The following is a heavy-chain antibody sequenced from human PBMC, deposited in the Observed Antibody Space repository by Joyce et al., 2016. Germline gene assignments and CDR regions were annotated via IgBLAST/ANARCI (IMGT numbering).Heavy chain of an antibody. CDR2: IKKDGSEE. D-gene: IGHD6-19*01. Sequence: EGQLVESGGGLVQPGGSLRLSCAASGFTFCSHWMNWVRQAPGRGLEWLDNIKKDGSEEYYVDSVEGRFTISRDNAKNLLYLQMNSLRDEDTAVYYCAAGAGWLIDYWGQGTLVTVSS. CDR3: AAGAGWLIDY. V-gene: IGHV3-7*05. CDR1: GFTFCSHW. J-gene: IGHJ4*02.